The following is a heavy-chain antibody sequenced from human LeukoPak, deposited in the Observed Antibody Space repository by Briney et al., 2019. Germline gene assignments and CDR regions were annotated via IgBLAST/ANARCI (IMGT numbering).Heavy chain of an antibody. CDR3: ARGEPIYDSSGYYSAVIDY. J-gene: IGHJ4*02. CDR2: INPNRGGT. D-gene: IGHD3-22*01. Sequence: GASVKVSCKASGYTFTGYYMHWVRQAPGQGLEWMGWINPNRGGTNYAQKCQGRVIMTRDTSISTAYMELSRLRSDDTAVYYCARGEPIYDSSGYYSAVIDYWGQGTLVTVSS. CDR1: GYTFTGYY. V-gene: IGHV1-2*02.